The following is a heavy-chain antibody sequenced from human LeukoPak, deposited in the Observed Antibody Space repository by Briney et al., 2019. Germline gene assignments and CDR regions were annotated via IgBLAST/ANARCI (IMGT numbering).Heavy chain of an antibody. J-gene: IGHJ3*02. CDR3: ATGSYLYDAFDI. CDR2: INPNSGGT. Sequence: GASVKVSCKASGYTFTGYYIHWLRQAPGQGLEWMGFINPNSGGTNYAQKFQGRVTMTRDTSISTAYMELSRLRSDDTAVYYCATGSYLYDAFDIWGQGTMVTVSS. V-gene: IGHV1-2*02. D-gene: IGHD1-26*01. CDR1: GYTFTGYY.